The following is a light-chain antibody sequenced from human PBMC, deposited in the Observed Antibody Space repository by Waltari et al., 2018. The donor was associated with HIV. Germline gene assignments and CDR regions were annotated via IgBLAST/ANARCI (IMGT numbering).Light chain of an antibody. V-gene: IGLV3-25*03. CDR2: KNS. Sequence: SYELAQPPSVSVSPGQTARLTCSGDALPRQFVYWNQQKPGQAPLVVIYKNSESPSGIPERFSGFISGTTATLTISAVQAEDEADYYCQSADITGTLGVFGGGTRLTV. J-gene: IGLJ2*01. CDR1: ALPRQF. CDR3: QSADITGTLGV.